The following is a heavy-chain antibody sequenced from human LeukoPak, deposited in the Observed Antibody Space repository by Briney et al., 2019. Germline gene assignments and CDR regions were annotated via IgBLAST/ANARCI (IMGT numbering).Heavy chain of an antibody. Sequence: PGGSLRLSCAASGFAFPNYAMSWVRQAPGKGLEWVSAISGSGSNTYYADSVKGRFTISRDNSKNTLYLQMNSLRAEDTAVYSCGKDRWYYVSGSNVDAFDMWGKGQWSPSLQ. CDR1: GFAFPNYA. CDR2: ISGSGSNT. D-gene: IGHD3-10*01. CDR3: GKDRWYYVSGSNVDAFDM. V-gene: IGHV3-23*01. J-gene: IGHJ3*02.